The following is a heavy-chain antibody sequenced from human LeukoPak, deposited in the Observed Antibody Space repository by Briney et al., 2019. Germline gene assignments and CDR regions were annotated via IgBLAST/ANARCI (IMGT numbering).Heavy chain of an antibody. J-gene: IGHJ4*02. D-gene: IGHD3-10*01. CDR2: IHYSGST. CDR1: GDSISSSSYY. CDR3: ARQDYYGSGSHDY. V-gene: IGHV4-39*01. Sequence: SETLSLTCTVSGDSISSSSYYWGWIRQPPGKGLEWIGSIHYSGSTYYNPSLKSRVTISVDTSKNQFSLELSSVTAADTAVYYCARQDYYGSGSHDYWGQGTQVTVSS.